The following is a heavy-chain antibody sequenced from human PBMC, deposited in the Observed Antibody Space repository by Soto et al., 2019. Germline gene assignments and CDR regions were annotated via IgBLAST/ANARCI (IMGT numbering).Heavy chain of an antibody. CDR1: GFTFSSYG. Sequence: QVQLVESGGGVVQPGRSLRLSCAASGFTFSSYGMHWVRQAPCKGLEWVAVISYDGSNKYYADSVKGRFTISRDNSKNTLYLQMNSLRAEDTAVYYCAKAFYDSSGYYSYWGQGTLVTVAS. D-gene: IGHD3-22*01. CDR3: AKAFYDSSGYYSY. V-gene: IGHV3-30*18. CDR2: ISYDGSNK. J-gene: IGHJ4*02.